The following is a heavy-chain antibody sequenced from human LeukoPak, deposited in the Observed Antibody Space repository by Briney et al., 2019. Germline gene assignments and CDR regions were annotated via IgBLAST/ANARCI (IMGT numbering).Heavy chain of an antibody. J-gene: IGHJ4*02. Sequence: ASVKVSCKASGYTFTSYDINWVRQATGQGLEWMGGIIPIFGIANYAQKFQGRVTITADKSTSTAYMELSSLRSEDTAVYYCARSIPGKRLSYFDYWGQGTLVTVSS. CDR1: GYTFTSYD. CDR3: ARSIPGKRLSYFDY. CDR2: IIPIFGIA. V-gene: IGHV1-69*10. D-gene: IGHD1-1*01.